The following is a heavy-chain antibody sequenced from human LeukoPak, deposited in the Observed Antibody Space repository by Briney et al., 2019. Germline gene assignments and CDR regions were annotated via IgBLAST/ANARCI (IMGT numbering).Heavy chain of an antibody. CDR2: IYYSGST. Sequence: SETLSLTCTVSGGSISSSSYYWGWIRQPPGKGLEWIGSIYYSGSTYYNPSLKSRVTISVDTSKNQFSLKLSSVTAADTAVYYCARGNGYYDSSGSDYWGQGTLVTVSS. V-gene: IGHV4-39*07. CDR1: GGSISSSSYY. D-gene: IGHD3-22*01. J-gene: IGHJ4*02. CDR3: ARGNGYYDSSGSDY.